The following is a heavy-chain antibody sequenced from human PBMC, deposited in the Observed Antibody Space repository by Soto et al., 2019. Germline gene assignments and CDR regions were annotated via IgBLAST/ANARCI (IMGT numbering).Heavy chain of an antibody. J-gene: IGHJ4*02. Sequence: ASVKVSCKTSGYSFTGYYVHWIRQAPGQGLEWMGWINPNGGGTNFAQKFQGRVTMTRDMSITTAYMELSRLKLDDTAVYYCARGPSRIAGDYWGQGTLVTVSS. CDR2: INPNGGGT. CDR3: ARGPSRIAGDY. CDR1: GYSFTGYY. V-gene: IGHV1-2*02. D-gene: IGHD6-13*01.